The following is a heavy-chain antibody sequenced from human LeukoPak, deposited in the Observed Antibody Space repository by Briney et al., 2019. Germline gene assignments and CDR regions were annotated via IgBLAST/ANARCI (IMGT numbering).Heavy chain of an antibody. Sequence: GGSLRLSCSASGFTFSDHYMSWIRQAPGKGLEWVSYISSSGSTIYYADSVKGRFTVSRDNAKNSLYLQMNSLRAEDTAMYYCAGHSSGWYISWGQGTLVTVSS. D-gene: IGHD6-19*01. V-gene: IGHV3-11*01. J-gene: IGHJ4*02. CDR1: GFTFSDHY. CDR2: ISSSGSTI. CDR3: AGHSSGWYIS.